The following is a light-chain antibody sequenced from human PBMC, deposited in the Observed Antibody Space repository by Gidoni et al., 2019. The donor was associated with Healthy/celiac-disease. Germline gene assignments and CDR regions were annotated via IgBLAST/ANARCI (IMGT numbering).Light chain of an antibody. Sequence: DIVLTRSPGTLSLSPGERATLSCRASQSFSSSYLAWYQQKPGQAPRLLIYCAASRATGIPDRFSGSGSGTDVTLTISRLEPEDFAVYYCQQYSSSPPVTFGQGTRLEIK. CDR2: CAA. J-gene: IGKJ5*01. CDR3: QQYSSSPPVT. CDR1: QSFSSSY. V-gene: IGKV3-20*01.